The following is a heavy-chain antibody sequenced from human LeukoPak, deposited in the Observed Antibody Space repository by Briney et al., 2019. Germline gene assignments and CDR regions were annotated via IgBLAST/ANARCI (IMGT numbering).Heavy chain of an antibody. CDR3: AAEVAVAGYDAFDI. Sequence: GASVKVSCKVSGYTLTELSVHWVRQAPGKGLEWMGGFDPEDGETIYAQKFQGRVTMTEDTSTDTAYMELSSLRSEDTAVYYCAAEVAVAGYDAFDIWGQGTMVTVSS. CDR1: GYTLTELS. J-gene: IGHJ3*02. D-gene: IGHD6-19*01. V-gene: IGHV1-24*01. CDR2: FDPEDGET.